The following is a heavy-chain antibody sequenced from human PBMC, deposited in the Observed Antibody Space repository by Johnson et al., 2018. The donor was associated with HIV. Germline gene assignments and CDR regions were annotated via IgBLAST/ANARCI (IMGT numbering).Heavy chain of an antibody. Sequence: QMLLVESGGGLVKPGGSLRLSCVASGFTFKDHYMSWIRQAPGKGLEWVSYISSSDSSIYYADSVKGRFTISRDNAKNSLYLQMNSLRAEDTALYYCAKDFGSSSWHAFDVWGQGTMVTVSS. V-gene: IGHV3-11*01. J-gene: IGHJ3*01. D-gene: IGHD6-13*01. CDR3: AKDFGSSSWHAFDV. CDR2: ISSSDSSI. CDR1: GFTFKDHY.